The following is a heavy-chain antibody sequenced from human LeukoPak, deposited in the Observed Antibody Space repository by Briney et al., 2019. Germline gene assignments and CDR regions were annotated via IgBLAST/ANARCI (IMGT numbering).Heavy chain of an antibody. Sequence: SETLSLTCAVYGGSFSGYYWSWIRQPPGKGLEWIGEINHSGSTNYNPSLKSRVTISVDTSKNQFSLKLSSVTAADTAVYYCARILRGSYFVKTRRPHDAFDIWGQGTMVTVSS. CDR1: GGSFSGYY. CDR3: ARILRGSYFVKTRRPHDAFDI. J-gene: IGHJ3*02. V-gene: IGHV4-34*01. CDR2: INHSGST. D-gene: IGHD1-26*01.